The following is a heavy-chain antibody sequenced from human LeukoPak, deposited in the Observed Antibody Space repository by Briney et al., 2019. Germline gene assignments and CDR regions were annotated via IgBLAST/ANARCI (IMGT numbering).Heavy chain of an antibody. CDR1: GLTFSDYY. CDR3: ARDHSSIAARPVYYYMDV. V-gene: IGHV3-11*01. J-gene: IGHJ6*03. D-gene: IGHD6-6*01. Sequence: PGGSLRLSCAASGLTFSDYYMSWIRQAPGKGLEWVSYISSSGSTIYYADSVKGRFTISRDNAKNSLYLQMNSLRAEDTAVYYCARDHSSIAARPVYYYMDVWGKGTTVTVSS. CDR2: ISSSGSTI.